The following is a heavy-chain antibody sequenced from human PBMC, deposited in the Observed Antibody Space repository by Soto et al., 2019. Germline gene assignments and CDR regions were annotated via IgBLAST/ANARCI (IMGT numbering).Heavy chain of an antibody. D-gene: IGHD1-26*01. J-gene: IGHJ5*02. V-gene: IGHV5-51*03. Sequence: EVQLVQSGAEVKKPGESLKISCKGSGYSFTTYWIAWVRQMPGKGLEWMGVIYPGDSDTRYSPSFQGQVTISADKSISTAYLKWSRLKASDTAIYYCTRRGATHNWFDPWGQGTLVTVSS. CDR2: IYPGDSDT. CDR3: TRRGATHNWFDP. CDR1: GYSFTTYW.